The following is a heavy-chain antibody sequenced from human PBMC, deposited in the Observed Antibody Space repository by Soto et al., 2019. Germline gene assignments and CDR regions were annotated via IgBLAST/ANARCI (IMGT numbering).Heavy chain of an antibody. D-gene: IGHD3-9*01. CDR3: ARNSLTGYYNYYYSMDV. V-gene: IGHV5-51*01. Sequence: PGEPLKISCKSSGYSFSSYWIAWVRLMPGKGLEWMGSIYPDDSDTKYSPSFQGQVTISADKSISAAYLQWSSLKASDTAIYYCARNSLTGYYNYYYSMDVWGQGTTVTVSS. J-gene: IGHJ6*02. CDR1: GYSFSSYW. CDR2: IYPDDSDT.